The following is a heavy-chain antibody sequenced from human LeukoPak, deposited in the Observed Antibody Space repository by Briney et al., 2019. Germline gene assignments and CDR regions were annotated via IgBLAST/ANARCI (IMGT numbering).Heavy chain of an antibody. CDR3: AKDPGVVPAHYFDY. Sequence: GGSLRLSCAASGFTFSSYAMNWVCQAPGKGLEWVSGTGSTGVSTFYADSVKGRFTVSRDNSKNTLSLQMNSLRAEDTAVYYCAKDPGVVPAHYFDYWGQGTLVTVSS. CDR2: TGSTGVST. J-gene: IGHJ4*02. V-gene: IGHV3-23*01. CDR1: GFTFSSYA. D-gene: IGHD2-2*01.